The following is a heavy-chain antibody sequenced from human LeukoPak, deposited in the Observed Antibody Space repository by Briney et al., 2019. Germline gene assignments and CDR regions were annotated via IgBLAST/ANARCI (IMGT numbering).Heavy chain of an antibody. D-gene: IGHD3-10*01. V-gene: IGHV1-69*05. Sequence: PGSSVKVSCKASGGTFSSYAISWVRQAPGQGLEWMGGIIPIFGTANYAQKFQGRVTMTRDTSTSTVYMELSSLRSEDTAVYYCARAPRVTMVRGVIDYWGQGTLVTVSS. CDR3: ARAPRVTMVRGVIDY. CDR2: IIPIFGTA. CDR1: GGTFSSYA. J-gene: IGHJ4*02.